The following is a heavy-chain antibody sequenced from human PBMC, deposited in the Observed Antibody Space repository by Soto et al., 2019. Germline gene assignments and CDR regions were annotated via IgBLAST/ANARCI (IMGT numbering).Heavy chain of an antibody. CDR2: ISGSGSST. Sequence: EVQLLESGGTLVQPGGSLRLSCAASGFTFSSYAMSWVRQAPGKGLEWVSGISGSGSSTYYADSVKGRFTISRDNSKNTLYLQLNSLRAEDTAVYYCAKGTMVRYYCDYWGQGTLVTVSS. CDR3: AKGTMVRYYCDY. CDR1: GFTFSSYA. V-gene: IGHV3-23*01. J-gene: IGHJ4*02. D-gene: IGHD4-17*01.